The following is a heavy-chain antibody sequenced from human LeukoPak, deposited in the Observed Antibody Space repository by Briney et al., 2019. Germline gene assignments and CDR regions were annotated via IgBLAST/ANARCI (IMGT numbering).Heavy chain of an antibody. Sequence: GESLQISCQGPGSIFTSYWIGWVRQLPGKGLEWMGIIYPGDSDTRYSPSFQGQVTISADKSISTAYLQWSSLKASDTAMYYCARRGQTYYYDSSGYYYADYWGQGTLVTVSS. D-gene: IGHD3-22*01. CDR2: IYPGDSDT. V-gene: IGHV5-51*01. CDR3: ARRGQTYYYDSSGYYYADY. CDR1: GSIFTSYW. J-gene: IGHJ4*02.